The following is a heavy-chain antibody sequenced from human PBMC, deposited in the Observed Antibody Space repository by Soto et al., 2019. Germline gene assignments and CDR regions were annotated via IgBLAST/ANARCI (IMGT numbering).Heavy chain of an antibody. CDR3: ARDGEGDIVVVRTAYGMDV. D-gene: IGHD2-2*01. CDR2: IWYDGSNK. Sequence: GGSLRLSCAASGFTFSSYGMHWVRQAPGKGLEWVAVIWYDGSNKYYADSVKGRFTISRDNSKNTLYLQMNSLRAEDTAVYYCARDGEGDIVVVRTAYGMDVWGQGTTVTVSS. V-gene: IGHV3-33*01. J-gene: IGHJ6*02. CDR1: GFTFSSYG.